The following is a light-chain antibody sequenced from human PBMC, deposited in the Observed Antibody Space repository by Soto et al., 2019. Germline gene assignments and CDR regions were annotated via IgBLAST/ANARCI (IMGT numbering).Light chain of an antibody. CDR3: SSFTSSTSLYV. Sequence: QSVLTQPASVSGSPGQSITISCTRTSGDVGGFNYVSWYQQYSGKAPKLMIYEVSSRPSGVSDRFSASKSGNTASLTISGLEAEDEADYYCSSFTSSTSLYVFGTGTKVTVL. CDR1: SGDVGGFNY. V-gene: IGLV2-14*01. CDR2: EVS. J-gene: IGLJ1*01.